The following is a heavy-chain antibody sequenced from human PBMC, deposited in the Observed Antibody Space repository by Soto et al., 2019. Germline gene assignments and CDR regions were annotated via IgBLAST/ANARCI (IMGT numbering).Heavy chain of an antibody. CDR3: ARGYTSGWHSDY. CDR1: GYTFSDYA. CDR2: INAGNGNT. V-gene: IGHV1-3*01. D-gene: IGHD6-19*01. J-gene: IGHJ4*02. Sequence: QVQLVQSGAEVKKPGASVQVSCKASGYTFSDYAMNWVRQAPGQRLEWMGWINAGNGNTKYSQNFQGRVTITRDTSASTASMELSSLRSEDTAVYYCARGYTSGWHSDYWGQGTLVTVSS.